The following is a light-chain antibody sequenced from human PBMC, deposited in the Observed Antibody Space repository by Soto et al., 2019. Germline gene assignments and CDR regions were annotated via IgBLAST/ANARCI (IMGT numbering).Light chain of an antibody. CDR1: QFVSTN. CDR3: QQFNNWPPLT. CDR2: SAS. V-gene: IGKV3-15*01. J-gene: IGKJ4*01. Sequence: EVVMTQSPATLSVSPGERATLSCRASQFVSTNLAWYQQKPGQAPRLLIYSASTRATGIPARFSGSGSGTEFTLTNSILQSEDSAVYYCQQFNNWPPLTFGGGTKVEIK.